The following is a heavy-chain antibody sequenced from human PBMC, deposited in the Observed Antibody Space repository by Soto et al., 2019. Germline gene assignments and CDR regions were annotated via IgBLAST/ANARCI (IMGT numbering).Heavy chain of an antibody. Sequence: QVPLVQSGAEVKEPGASVKVSCKASGYTFTSYGISWVRQAPGQGLEWMGWISAYNGNTNYAQKLQGRVTMTTDTATSTASMVLRSLRCGDTGVDYCASDRGYWSGGSCYVSGWYYYYYLHVWGNGSTVTVSS. D-gene: IGHD2-15*01. CDR3: ASDRGYWSGGSCYVSGWYYYYYLHV. CDR1: GYTFTSYG. CDR2: ISAYNGNT. V-gene: IGHV1-18*01. J-gene: IGHJ6*03.